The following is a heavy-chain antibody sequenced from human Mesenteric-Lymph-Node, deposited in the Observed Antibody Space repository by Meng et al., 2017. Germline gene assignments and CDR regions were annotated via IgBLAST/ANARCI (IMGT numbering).Heavy chain of an antibody. CDR3: AHGRYYGDYYFDY. CDR1: GFSLRTSGVG. CDR2: IYLDDDK. J-gene: IGHJ4*02. D-gene: IGHD4-17*01. V-gene: IGHV2-5*02. Sequence: SVPPPCNPTTPLLRTCNLSGFSLRTSGVGLGWIRQPPGKALEWLALIYLDDDKRYSPSLKSKLTITKDTSKNQVVLTMTNMDPVDTATYYRAHGRYYGDYYFDYWGQGTLVTVSS.